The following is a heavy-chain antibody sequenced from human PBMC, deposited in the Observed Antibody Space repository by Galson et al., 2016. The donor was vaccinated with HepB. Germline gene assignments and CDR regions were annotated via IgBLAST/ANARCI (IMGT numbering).Heavy chain of an antibody. J-gene: IGHJ4*02. D-gene: IGHD2-15*01. V-gene: IGHV3-33*01. CDR1: GFAISSYG. CDR3: ARGPWYCSGESCYPDY. Sequence: SLRLSCAASGFAISSYGMHWVRQAPGKGLEWVAVIWYDVTNKYYADSVKGRVIISRDESKNMLYLQLNSLRADDTAVYYCARGPWYCSGESCYPDYWGQGTLLTVSS. CDR2: IWYDVTNK.